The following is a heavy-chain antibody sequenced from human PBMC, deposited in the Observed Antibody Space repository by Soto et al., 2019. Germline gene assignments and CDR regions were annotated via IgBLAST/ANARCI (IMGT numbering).Heavy chain of an antibody. CDR3: ATSGVAADMDV. CDR2: ISYDGSNK. J-gene: IGHJ6*02. V-gene: IGHV3-30-3*01. D-gene: IGHD6-13*01. Sequence: GGSLRLSCAASGFTFSSYAMHWVRQAPGKGLEWVAFISYDGSNKYYADSVKGRFTISRDNSKNTLYLQMNSLRAEDTAVYYCATSGVAADMDVWGQGTTVTVSS. CDR1: GFTFSSYA.